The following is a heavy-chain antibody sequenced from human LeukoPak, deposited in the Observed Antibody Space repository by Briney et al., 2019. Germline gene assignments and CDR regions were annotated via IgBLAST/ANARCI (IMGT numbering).Heavy chain of an antibody. CDR3: VRDLDQNDFWSGYWPDAFAS. Sequence: GRSLRLSCVASGFSFSTYGMHWVRQAPGKGPEWVAVIWHDGTNEYYLNSVRGRFIISRDNSRNTVYLQMNSLRAEGTAVYYCVRDLDQNDFWSGYWPDAFASWGQGTKVFVSS. D-gene: IGHD3-3*01. J-gene: IGHJ3*02. V-gene: IGHV3-33*01. CDR2: IWHDGTNE. CDR1: GFSFSTYG.